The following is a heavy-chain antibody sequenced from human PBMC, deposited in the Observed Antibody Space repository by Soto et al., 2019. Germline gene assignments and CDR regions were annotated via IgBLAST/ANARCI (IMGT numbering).Heavy chain of an antibody. J-gene: IGHJ6*02. CDR2: IYPGDSDT. CDR3: ARHMGANYYYYGMDV. D-gene: IGHD1-26*01. Sequence: LGESLKISCRGSGYSFTSYWIGWVRRMPGKGLEWMGIIYPGDSDTRYSPSFQGQVTISADKSISTAYLQWSSLKASDTAMYYCARHMGANYYYYGMDVWGQGTTVTVSS. V-gene: IGHV5-51*01. CDR1: GYSFTSYW.